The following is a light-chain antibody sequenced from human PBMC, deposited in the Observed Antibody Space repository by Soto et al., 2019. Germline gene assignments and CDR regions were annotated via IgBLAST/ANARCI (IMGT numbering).Light chain of an antibody. Sequence: QSALTQPPSVSAAPGQKVTISCSGSSSNIGSNYVSWYQQLPGTAPKLLIYDNNERPSGIPDRFSGSKSGTSASLGITGLQTGDEADYYCGAWDSSLSAGVFGGGTKVTVL. V-gene: IGLV1-51*01. CDR2: DNN. CDR3: GAWDSSLSAGV. CDR1: SSNIGSNY. J-gene: IGLJ3*02.